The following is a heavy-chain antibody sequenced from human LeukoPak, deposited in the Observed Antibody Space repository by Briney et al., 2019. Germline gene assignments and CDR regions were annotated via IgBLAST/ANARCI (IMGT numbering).Heavy chain of an antibody. CDR1: GFTFSSYG. CDR3: ARDGGGSPDC. CDR2: ISDNGGST. V-gene: IGHV3-64*01. D-gene: IGHD2-15*01. J-gene: IGHJ4*02. Sequence: PGGSLRLSCAASGFTFSSYGMSWVRQAPGKGLEWVSAISDNGGSTFYGNSVKGRFTISRDNSKNTLYLQMGSLRTEDMAVYYCARDGGGSPDCWGQGTLVTVSS.